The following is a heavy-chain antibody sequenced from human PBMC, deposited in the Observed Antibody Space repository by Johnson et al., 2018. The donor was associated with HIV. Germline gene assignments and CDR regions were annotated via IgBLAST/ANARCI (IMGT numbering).Heavy chain of an antibody. Sequence: VQLVESGGGLVQPGGSQRLSCAVSGFTFNTYWMHWVRQAPGKGLVWVARINSDGGSTSYVDSVKGLFTISRDNARNTLYLQMNSLRADDTAVYYCAREGPSERAGFDIWGQGTMVTVSS. CDR3: AREGPSERAGFDI. V-gene: IGHV3-74*01. CDR1: GFTFNTYW. CDR2: INSDGGST. J-gene: IGHJ3*02.